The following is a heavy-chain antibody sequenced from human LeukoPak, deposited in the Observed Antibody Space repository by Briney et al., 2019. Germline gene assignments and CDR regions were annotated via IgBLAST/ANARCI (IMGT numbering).Heavy chain of an antibody. CDR3: TTPRATRDYYYFDY. CDR2: IKSKADGGTT. D-gene: IGHD3-9*01. J-gene: IGHJ4*02. CDR1: GFTFSNAW. Sequence: GGSLRLSRAASGFTFSNAWMSWVRQAPGKGLEWVGRIKSKADGGTTDFAAPVKGRFTISRDDSKNTLYLQMNSLKSEDTAVYYCTTPRATRDYYYFDYWGQGTLVTVSS. V-gene: IGHV3-15*01.